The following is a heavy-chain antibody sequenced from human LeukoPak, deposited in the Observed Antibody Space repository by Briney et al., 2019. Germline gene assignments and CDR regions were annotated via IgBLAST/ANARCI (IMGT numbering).Heavy chain of an antibody. CDR1: GGTFSSYA. Sequence: SVKVSCKASGGTFSSYAISWVRQAPGQGLEWMGGIIPIFGTANYTQKFQGRVTITADESTSTAYMELSSLRSEDTAVYYCARETAAAGTGWFDPWGQGTLVTVSS. CDR3: ARETAAAGTGWFDP. J-gene: IGHJ5*02. CDR2: IIPIFGTA. D-gene: IGHD6-13*01. V-gene: IGHV1-69*01.